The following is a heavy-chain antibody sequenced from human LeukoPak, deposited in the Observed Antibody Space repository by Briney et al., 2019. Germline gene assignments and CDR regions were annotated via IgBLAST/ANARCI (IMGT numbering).Heavy chain of an antibody. CDR2: ISSSSSYI. CDR3: ARAPSFSRRLAYSSSYSAFDI. Sequence: GGSLRLSCAASGFTFSSYSMNWVRQAPGKGLEWVSSISSSSSYIYYADSVKGRFTISRDNAKNSLYLQMNSPRAEDTAVYYCARAPSFSRRLAYSSSYSAFDIWGQGTMVTVSS. V-gene: IGHV3-21*01. J-gene: IGHJ3*02. D-gene: IGHD6-13*01. CDR1: GFTFSSYS.